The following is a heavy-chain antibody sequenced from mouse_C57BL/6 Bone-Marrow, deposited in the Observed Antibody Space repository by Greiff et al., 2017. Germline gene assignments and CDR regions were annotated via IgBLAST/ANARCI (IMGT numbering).Heavy chain of an antibody. D-gene: IGHD2-1*01. J-gene: IGHJ3*01. CDR3: TRRGAYGNVSDFAY. V-gene: IGHV1-15*01. CDR2: IDPETGGT. Sequence: QVQLQQSGAELVRPGASVTLSCKASGYTFTDYEMHWVKQTPVHGLEWIGAIDPETGGTASNQKFKGKAILTADKSSSTAYMELRSQTSEDSTVYYYTRRGAYGNVSDFAYWGQGTLVTVAA. CDR1: GYTFTDYE.